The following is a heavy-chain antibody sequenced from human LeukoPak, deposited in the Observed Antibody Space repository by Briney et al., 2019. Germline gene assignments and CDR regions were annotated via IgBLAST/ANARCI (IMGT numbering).Heavy chain of an antibody. CDR3: ARGSYYDSSGSSLKD. CDR2: IIPIFGIA. D-gene: IGHD3-22*01. J-gene: IGHJ4*02. CDR1: GGTFSSYA. V-gene: IGHV1-69*04. Sequence: GASVKVSCKASGGTFSSYAISWVRQAPGQGLEWMGRIIPIFGIANYPQKFQGRVTITADKSTSTAYMELSSLRSEDTAVYYCARGSYYDSSGSSLKDWGQGTLVTVSS.